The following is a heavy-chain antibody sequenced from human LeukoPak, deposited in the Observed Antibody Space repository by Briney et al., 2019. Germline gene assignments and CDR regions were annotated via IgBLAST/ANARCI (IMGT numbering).Heavy chain of an antibody. Sequence: PGGSLRLSCAASGFTFSSYAMSWVRQAPGKGLEWVSAISGSGGSTYYADSVKGRFTISRDNSKNTLYLQMNSLRADDTAVYYCAKEYCSGGSCYSLYTMGLDPWGQGTLVTVSS. J-gene: IGHJ5*02. CDR1: GFTFSSYA. CDR2: ISGSGGST. V-gene: IGHV3-23*01. CDR3: AKEYCSGGSCYSLYTMGLDP. D-gene: IGHD2-15*01.